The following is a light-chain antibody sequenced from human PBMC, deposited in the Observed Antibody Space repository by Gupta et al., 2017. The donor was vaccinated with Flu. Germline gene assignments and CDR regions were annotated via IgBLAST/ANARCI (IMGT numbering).Light chain of an antibody. V-gene: IGLV2-14*01. CDR2: EVS. Sequence: QSALTQPASVSGSPGQSITISCTGTSIDVGGYNNVSWYQQPPDKAHKLMIYEVSNRPSGVSNRFSGSKSGNTASLAISGLQADDEAYYYCSSYTSASALYVFGTGTKVTVL. J-gene: IGLJ1*01. CDR1: SIDVGGYNN. CDR3: SSYTSASALYV.